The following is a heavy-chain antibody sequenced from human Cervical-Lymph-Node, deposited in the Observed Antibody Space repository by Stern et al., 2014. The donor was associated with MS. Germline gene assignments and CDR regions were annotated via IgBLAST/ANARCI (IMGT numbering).Heavy chain of an antibody. CDR1: GFTFSSYA. D-gene: IGHD6-19*01. CDR2: ISYDGSNK. CDR3: ARVSSSGWTYYFDY. J-gene: IGHJ4*02. Sequence: VQLVESGGGVVQPGRSLRLSCAASGFTFSSYAMHWVRQAPGQGLEWVAVISYDGSNKYYADSVKGRFTISRDNSKNTLYLQMNSLRAEDTAVYYCARVSSSGWTYYFDYWGQGTLVTVSS. V-gene: IGHV3-30-3*01.